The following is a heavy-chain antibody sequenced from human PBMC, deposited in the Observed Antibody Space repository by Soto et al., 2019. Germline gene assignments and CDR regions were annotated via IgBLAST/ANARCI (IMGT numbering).Heavy chain of an antibody. D-gene: IGHD5-12*01. CDR2: MFHSGTT. Sequence: QVQLQESGPGLVTPSQTLSLTCTVSGGSISSGGYYWSWIRQHPGQGLEWIGYMFHSGTTYHNPSLKGRVSISVDTSKNQFSLKLTSVTAADTAVYYCAKDRYGGYIFDSWGQGTLVTVSS. CDR3: AKDRYGGYIFDS. V-gene: IGHV4-31*03. CDR1: GGSISSGGYY. J-gene: IGHJ5*01.